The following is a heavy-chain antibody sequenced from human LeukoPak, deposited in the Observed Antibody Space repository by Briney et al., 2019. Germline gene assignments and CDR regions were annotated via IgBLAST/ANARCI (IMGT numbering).Heavy chain of an antibody. J-gene: IGHJ4*02. V-gene: IGHV1-18*01. CDR3: AREFWGYSSSWYGY. Sequence: ASVKVSCKASGYTFTSYGISWVRQAPGQGLEWMGWISAYNGNTNYAQKLQGRVTMTTDTSTSTAYMELRSLRSDDTAVYYCAREFWGYSSSWYGYWGQGTLVTASS. CDR2: ISAYNGNT. D-gene: IGHD6-13*01. CDR1: GYTFTSYG.